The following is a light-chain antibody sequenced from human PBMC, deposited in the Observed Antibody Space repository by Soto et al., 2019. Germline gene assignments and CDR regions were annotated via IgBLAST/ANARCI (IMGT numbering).Light chain of an antibody. V-gene: IGLV1-40*01. CDR3: QSYDSSLSGARV. J-gene: IGLJ1*01. Sequence: QSVLTQPPSVSGAPGQRVTISCTGGSSNIGAGYDVQWYQQLPGTAPKLLIYGNSNRPSGVPDRFSGSKSGTSASLAITGLQAEDEADYYCQSYDSSLSGARVFGTGTKLTVL. CDR1: SSNIGAGYD. CDR2: GNS.